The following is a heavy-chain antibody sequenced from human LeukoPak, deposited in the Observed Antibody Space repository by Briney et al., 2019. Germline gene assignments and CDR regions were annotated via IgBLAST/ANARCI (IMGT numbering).Heavy chain of an antibody. Sequence: GGSLRLSCAASGFTFGSYGMYWVRQAPGKGLEWVAVISYDGSNKYYADSVKGRFTISRDNSKNTLFLQVNSLRVEDTAVYYCATWRGRYFYYFDYWGQGTLVTVSS. J-gene: IGHJ4*02. D-gene: IGHD1-26*01. V-gene: IGHV3-30*03. CDR1: GFTFGSYG. CDR3: ATWRGRYFYYFDY. CDR2: ISYDGSNK.